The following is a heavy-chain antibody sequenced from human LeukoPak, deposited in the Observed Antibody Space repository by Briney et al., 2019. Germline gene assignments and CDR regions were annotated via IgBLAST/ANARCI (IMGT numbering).Heavy chain of an antibody. D-gene: IGHD3-10*01. CDR2: ISYDGSNK. J-gene: IGHJ1*01. CDR1: GFTFSSYG. V-gene: IGHV3-30*03. Sequence: PGRSLRLSCTASGFTFSSYGMHWVRQAPGKGLDWVAAISYDGSNKYYADSVKGRFTISRDNSKNTLYLQMNSLRSEDTAVYYCARDGSGSYYKGEYFQHWGQGTLVTVSS. CDR3: ARDGSGSYYKGEYFQH.